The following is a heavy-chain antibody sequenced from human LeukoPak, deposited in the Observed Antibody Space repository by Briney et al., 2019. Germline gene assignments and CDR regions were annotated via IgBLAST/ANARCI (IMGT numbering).Heavy chain of an antibody. V-gene: IGHV3-48*01. CDR2: ISRSSTTI. CDR3: ARAGYSSSWYLY. D-gene: IGHD6-13*01. Sequence: GGSLRLSCAVSGFTFSSYSMNWVRQAPGKGLEWVSDISRSSTTIYYADSVKGRFTVSRDNAKNSLYLQMNSLRAEDTAVYYCARAGYSSSWYLYWGQGTLVTVSS. CDR1: GFTFSSYS. J-gene: IGHJ4*02.